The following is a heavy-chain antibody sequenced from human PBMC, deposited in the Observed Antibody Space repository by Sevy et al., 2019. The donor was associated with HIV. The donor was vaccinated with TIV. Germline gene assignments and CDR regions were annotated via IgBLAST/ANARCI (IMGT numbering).Heavy chain of an antibody. D-gene: IGHD3-16*01. CDR3: ARDYEPDYYYSDMDV. J-gene: IGHJ6*02. Sequence: GGSLRLSCAASGFTFSSYAMHWVRQAPGKGLEWVAVISYDGSNKYYADSVKGRFTISRDNSKNTLYLQMDGLRAEDTALYYCARDYEPDYYYSDMDVWGQGTTVTVSS. CDR1: GFTFSSYA. CDR2: ISYDGSNK. V-gene: IGHV3-30-3*01.